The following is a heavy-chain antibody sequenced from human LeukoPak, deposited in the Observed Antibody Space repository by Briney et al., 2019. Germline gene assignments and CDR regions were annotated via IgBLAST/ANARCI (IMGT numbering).Heavy chain of an antibody. J-gene: IGHJ4*02. V-gene: IGHV3-21*06. CDR2: IFGDGPGL. CDR1: GFSFSASS. CDR3: TREGGSTDAGF. Sequence: PGGSLRLSCEASGFSFSASSMNWVRQAPGKGREWVSSIFGDGPGLYYADSVKGRFTISRNNGKTSVYLEMNRLRDDDTAVYYCTREGGSTDAGFWGQGTLVTVSS. D-gene: IGHD5/OR15-5a*01.